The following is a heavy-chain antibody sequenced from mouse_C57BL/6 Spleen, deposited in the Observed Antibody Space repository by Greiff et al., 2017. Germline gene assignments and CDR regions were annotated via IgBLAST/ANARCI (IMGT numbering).Heavy chain of an antibody. V-gene: IGHV1-50*01. J-gene: IGHJ2*01. Sequence: MQLQQPGAELVKPGASVKLSCKASGYTFTSYWMQWVKQRPGQGLEWIGEIDPSDSYTNYNQKFKGKATLTVDTSSSTAYMQLSSLTSEDSAVYYCARIYYGNYGYFDYWGQGTTLTVSS. D-gene: IGHD2-1*01. CDR1: GYTFTSYW. CDR2: IDPSDSYT. CDR3: ARIYYGNYGYFDY.